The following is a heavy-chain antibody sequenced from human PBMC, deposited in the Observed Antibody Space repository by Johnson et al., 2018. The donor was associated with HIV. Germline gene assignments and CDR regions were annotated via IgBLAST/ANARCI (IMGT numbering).Heavy chain of an antibody. CDR3: ASDGWELLGVAAFDI. J-gene: IGHJ3*02. V-gene: IGHV3-66*02. D-gene: IGHD1-26*01. CDR2: IYSGGST. Sequence: VQLVESGGGLVQPGGSLRLSCAASGFTVSSNYMSWVRQGPGKGLEWVSVIYSGGSTYYADSVKGRFTISRDNSKNTLYLQMNSLRPEDTAVYYCASDGWELLGVAAFDIWGQGTMVTVSS. CDR1: GFTVSSNY.